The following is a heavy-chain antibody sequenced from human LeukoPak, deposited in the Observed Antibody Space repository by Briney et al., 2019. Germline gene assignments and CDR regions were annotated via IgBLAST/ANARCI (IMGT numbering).Heavy chain of an antibody. CDR3: ASSRRYYYDSSGPDAFDI. D-gene: IGHD3-22*01. J-gene: IGHJ3*02. Sequence: GASVKVSCKASGYTFTGYYMHWVRQAPGQGLEWMGWINPNSGGTDYAQKFQGWVTMTRDTSISTAYMELSRLRSDDTAVYYCASSRRYYYDSSGPDAFDIWGQGTMVTVSS. CDR1: GYTFTGYY. V-gene: IGHV1-2*04. CDR2: INPNSGGT.